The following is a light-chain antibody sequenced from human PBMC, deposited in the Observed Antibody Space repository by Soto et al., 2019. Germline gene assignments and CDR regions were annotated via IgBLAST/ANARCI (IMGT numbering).Light chain of an antibody. CDR1: SSDVGPYNL. CDR3: CSYAGSSMVV. CDR2: EVV. V-gene: IGLV2-23*02. J-gene: IGLJ2*01. Sequence: QSVLTQPASVSGSPGQSITISCTGSSSDVGPYNLVSWYQHHPGKAPKLMISEVVKRPSGVSNRVSGSKSGNTASLTISGFQAEDEADYYCCSYAGSSMVVFGGGTQLTVL.